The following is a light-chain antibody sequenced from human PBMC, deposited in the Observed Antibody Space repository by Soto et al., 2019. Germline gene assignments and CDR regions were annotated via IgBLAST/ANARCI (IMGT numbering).Light chain of an antibody. CDR3: TSFSSSTSLYV. CDR1: TRDIAGYNY. CDR2: QVT. J-gene: IGLJ1*01. Sequence: QSVLTQPASVSGSLGQSITMSCTGTTRDIAGYNYISWYQQLPGKAPKLMIYQVTIRPSGISNRFSGSKSGNTASLTISGLQAEDEADYYCTSFSSSTSLYVFGTGTKLTVL. V-gene: IGLV2-14*01.